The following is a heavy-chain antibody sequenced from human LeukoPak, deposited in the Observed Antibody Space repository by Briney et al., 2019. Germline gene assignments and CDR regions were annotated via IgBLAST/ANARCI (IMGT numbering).Heavy chain of an antibody. D-gene: IGHD3-10*01. CDR1: GGSISSYY. CDR3: ARRSYGSGVYV. CDR2: IYYSGST. Sequence: SETLSLTCTVSGGSISSYYWSWIRQPPGKGLEWIGYIYYSGSTNYNPSLKSRVTISVDTSKNQFSLKLSSVTAADTAVYYCARRSYGSGVYVWGQGTTVTVSS. J-gene: IGHJ6*02. V-gene: IGHV4-59*08.